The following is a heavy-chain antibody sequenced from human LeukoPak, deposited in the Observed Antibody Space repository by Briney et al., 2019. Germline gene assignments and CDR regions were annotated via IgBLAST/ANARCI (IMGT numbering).Heavy chain of an antibody. J-gene: IGHJ5*02. Sequence: SETLTLTCTVSGGSISGYYWTWIRQPAGKGLEWIGRIYSSGTTNYNPSLKSRVTMSLDTSKNQFSLKLSSVTAADTAVYYCARDYGSGSYYSPNWFDPWGQGTLVTVSS. CDR1: GGSISGYY. D-gene: IGHD3-10*01. CDR2: IYSSGTT. CDR3: ARDYGSGSYYSPNWFDP. V-gene: IGHV4-4*07.